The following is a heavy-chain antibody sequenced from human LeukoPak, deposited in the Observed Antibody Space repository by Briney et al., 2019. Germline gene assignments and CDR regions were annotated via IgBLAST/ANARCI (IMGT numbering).Heavy chain of an antibody. V-gene: IGHV3-30*18. CDR1: GFTFSSYG. CDR2: ISYDESKK. CDR3: AKEYSGYEYYYYGMDV. Sequence: PGRALRLSCAASGFTFSSYGMHWVRQAPGKGLEWVSVISYDESKKLYADSVKGRFTISRDNSKYTLYLQMNSLRPEDTAVYYCAKEYSGYEYYYYGMDVWGRGTTVTVSS. J-gene: IGHJ6*02. D-gene: IGHD5-12*01.